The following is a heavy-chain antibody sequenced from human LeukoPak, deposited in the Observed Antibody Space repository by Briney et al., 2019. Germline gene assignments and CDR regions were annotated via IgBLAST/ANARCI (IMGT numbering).Heavy chain of an antibody. D-gene: IGHD3-22*01. CDR2: ISSSSSYI. CDR1: GFTFSSYS. V-gene: IGHV3-21*01. J-gene: IGHJ4*02. Sequence: GGSLRLSCAASGFTFSSYSMNWVRRAPGKGLEWVSSISSSSSYIYYADSVKGRFTISRDNAKNSLYLQMNSLRAEDTAVYYCARDLESYDSSGYYWSVGAFDYWGQETLVTVSS. CDR3: ARDLESYDSSGYYWSVGAFDY.